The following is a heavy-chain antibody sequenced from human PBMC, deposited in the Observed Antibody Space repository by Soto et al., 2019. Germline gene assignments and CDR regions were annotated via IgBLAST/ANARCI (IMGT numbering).Heavy chain of an antibody. Sequence: EVQLVESGGGLVQPGGSLRLSCAASGFTFSSYSINWVRQAPGKGLEWVSYISSSSRTKYYVDSVKGRFTISRDNAKNSLYLQMNSLRDEDTAVYYCARDRAGAQYGLDVWGQGTTVTVSS. CDR2: ISSSSRTK. J-gene: IGHJ6*02. CDR3: ARDRAGAQYGLDV. CDR1: GFTFSSYS. D-gene: IGHD1-26*01. V-gene: IGHV3-48*02.